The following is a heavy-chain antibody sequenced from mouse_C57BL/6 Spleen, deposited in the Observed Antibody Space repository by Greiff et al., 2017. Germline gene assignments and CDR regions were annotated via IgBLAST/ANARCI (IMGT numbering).Heavy chain of an antibody. D-gene: IGHD1-1*01. CDR1: GYSITSGYY. V-gene: IGHV3-6*01. Sequence: EVKLVESGPGLVKPSQSLSLTCSVTGYSITSGYYWNWIRQFPGNKLEWMGYISYDGSNNYNPSLKNRISITRDTSKNQFFLKLNSVTTEDTATYYCAREITTVVEGYFDYWGQGTTLTVSS. CDR3: AREITTVVEGYFDY. J-gene: IGHJ2*01. CDR2: ISYDGSN.